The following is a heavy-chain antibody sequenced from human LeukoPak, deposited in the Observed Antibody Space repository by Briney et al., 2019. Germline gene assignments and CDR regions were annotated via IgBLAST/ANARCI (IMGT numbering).Heavy chain of an antibody. CDR1: GFTFSSYG. V-gene: IGHV3-30*02. D-gene: IGHD3-9*01. Sequence: GGSLRLSCAASGFTFSSYGMHWVRQAPGKGLEWVAFIRYDGSNKYYADSVKGRFTIYRDKSKNTLYLQMNSLRGEDTAVYYCAKELQYFDWTFDYWGQGTLVTVSS. J-gene: IGHJ4*02. CDR3: AKELQYFDWTFDY. CDR2: IRYDGSNK.